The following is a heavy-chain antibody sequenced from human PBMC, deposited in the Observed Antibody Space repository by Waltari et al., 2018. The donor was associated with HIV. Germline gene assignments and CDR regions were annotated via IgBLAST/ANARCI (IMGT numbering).Heavy chain of an antibody. J-gene: IGHJ2*01. D-gene: IGHD3-10*01. CDR2: LYSGGTP. V-gene: IGHV3-53*02. CDR1: GFTVSTTY. Sequence: EVQLVETGGDLNQPGGSLRLSCAASGFTVSTTYMGWVRQAPGKGLEWVSFLYSGGTPYYADSVKGRFTISRDSSENTVYLQMNSLRAEDTAVYYCTRGPPSGYWYFDLWGRGTLVTVSS. CDR3: TRGPPSGYWYFDL.